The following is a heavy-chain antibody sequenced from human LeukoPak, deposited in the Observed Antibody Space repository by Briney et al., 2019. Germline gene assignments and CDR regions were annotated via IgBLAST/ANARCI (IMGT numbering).Heavy chain of an antibody. CDR1: GFTFSSYA. CDR2: IKQDGSEK. J-gene: IGHJ4*02. D-gene: IGHD3-16*01. Sequence: GGSLRLSCAASGFTFSSYALSWVRQAPGKGLEWVANIKQDGSEKYYVGSVKGRFTISRDNAKNSLYLQLNSLRVEDTAVYFCAGGFGFLIESWGQGTLVTVSS. V-gene: IGHV3-7*04. CDR3: AGGFGFLIES.